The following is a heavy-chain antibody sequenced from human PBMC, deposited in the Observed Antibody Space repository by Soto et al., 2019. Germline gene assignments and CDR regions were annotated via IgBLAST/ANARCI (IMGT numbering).Heavy chain of an antibody. CDR3: ARDLEVGDTMVEY. V-gene: IGHV3-30-3*01. Sequence: GWSLRLSCAASGFTFSSYAMHLVRQAPGKGLEWVAFISYDGSNKYYADSVKGRFTISRDNSKNTLYLQMNSLRAEDTAVYYCARDLEVGDTMVEYWGQGTLVTVS. D-gene: IGHD1-26*01. J-gene: IGHJ4*02. CDR2: ISYDGSNK. CDR1: GFTFSSYA.